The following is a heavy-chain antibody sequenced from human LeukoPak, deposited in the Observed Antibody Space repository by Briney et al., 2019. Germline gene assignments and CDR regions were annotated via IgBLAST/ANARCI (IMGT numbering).Heavy chain of an antibody. CDR1: GFSFADEY. D-gene: IGHD6-19*01. CDR2: ISNTGSYT. J-gene: IGHJ4*02. V-gene: IGHV3-11*03. Sequence: GGSLRLSCAVSGFSFADEYMSWIRQAPGQGLEWVSYISNTGSYTNYADSVEGRFTISRDNTENSLYLQMNSLRAEDTAVYYCARSRGAGPGAYFDYWGQGTLVTVTS. CDR3: ARSRGAGPGAYFDY.